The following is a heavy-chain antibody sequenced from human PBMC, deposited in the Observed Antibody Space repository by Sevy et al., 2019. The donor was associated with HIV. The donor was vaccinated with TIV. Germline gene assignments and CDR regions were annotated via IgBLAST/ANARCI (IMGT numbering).Heavy chain of an antibody. J-gene: IGHJ4*02. CDR1: GGSITSLY. D-gene: IGHD1-26*01. Sequence: SETLSLTCTVSGGSITSLYWNWIRQPPGKGLEWIANIYYNGHINYNPYIKSRLTLTLDTSKNQFSLRLGSVTAADTAMYYCAGENAWGRGYSWGQGTLVTVSS. CDR3: AGENAWGRGYS. V-gene: IGHV4-59*08. CDR2: IYYNGHI.